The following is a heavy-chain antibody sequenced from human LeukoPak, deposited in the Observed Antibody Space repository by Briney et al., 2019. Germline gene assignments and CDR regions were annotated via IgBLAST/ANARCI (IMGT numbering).Heavy chain of an antibody. CDR2: IQSKSDGRTK. CDR1: EFTLSNAW. V-gene: IGHV3-15*01. D-gene: IGHD5-24*01. J-gene: IGHJ4*02. Sequence: ESLRLSCAASEFTLSNAWMNWVRQAPGKGLEYIGRIQSKSDGRTKDYAAPVKGRFTISRDDSKSTLYLQMNSLKADDTAVYYCATGTRRDRFDYWGQGTLVTVSS. CDR3: ATGTRRDRFDY.